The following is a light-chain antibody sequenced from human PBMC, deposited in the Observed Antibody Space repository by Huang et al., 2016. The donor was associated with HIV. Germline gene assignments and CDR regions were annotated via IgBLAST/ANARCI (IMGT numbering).Light chain of an antibody. CDR2: AAS. Sequence: DIQMTQSPSSLSASVGDRVTITCRASQSISTYLSWYQPKPGKAPKLLIHAASTLHSGVPSRFSGSGSGTDFTLTISSLQPEDFATYYCQQSDSTPLTFGGGTKVENK. CDR1: QSISTY. J-gene: IGKJ4*01. V-gene: IGKV1-39*01. CDR3: QQSDSTPLT.